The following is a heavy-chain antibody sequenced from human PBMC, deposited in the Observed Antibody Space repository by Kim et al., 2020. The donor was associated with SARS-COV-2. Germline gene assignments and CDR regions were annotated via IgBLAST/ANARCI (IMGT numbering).Heavy chain of an antibody. D-gene: IGHD3-3*01. V-gene: IGHV3-21*01. J-gene: IGHJ6*02. CDR2: ISSSSSYI. CDR3: ARDKTIFSYYYYGMDV. Sequence: GGSLRLSCAASGFTFSSYSMNWVRQAPGKGLEWVSSISSSSSYIYYADSVKGRFTISRDNAKNSLYLQMNSLRAEDTAVYYCARDKTIFSYYYYGMDVWGQGTTVTVSS. CDR1: GFTFSSYS.